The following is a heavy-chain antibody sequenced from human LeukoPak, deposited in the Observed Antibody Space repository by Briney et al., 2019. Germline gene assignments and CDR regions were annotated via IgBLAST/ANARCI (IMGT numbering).Heavy chain of an antibody. CDR1: GGSISSYY. CDR2: IYYSGST. J-gene: IGHJ4*02. D-gene: IGHD6-13*01. CDR3: ARHFRFVAAAGTGTYFDY. V-gene: IGHV4-59*08. Sequence: SETLSLTCTVSGGSISSYYWSWIRQPPGKGLEWIGYIYYSGSTNYNPSLKSRVTISVDTSKNQFSLKLSSVTAADTAVYYCARHFRFVAAAGTGTYFDYWGQGTLVTVSS.